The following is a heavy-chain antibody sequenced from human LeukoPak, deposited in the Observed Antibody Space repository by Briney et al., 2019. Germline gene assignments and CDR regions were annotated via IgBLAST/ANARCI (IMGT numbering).Heavy chain of an antibody. CDR3: ARSPREQWLVLGAFDI. CDR1: GGSISSSSYC. V-gene: IGHV4-39*01. J-gene: IGHJ3*02. Sequence: SETLSLTCTASGGSISSSSYCWGWIRQPPGKGLEWIGSIYYSGSTYYNPSLKSRVTISVDTSKNQFSLKLSSVTAADTAVYYCARSPREQWLVLGAFDIWGQGTMVTVSS. CDR2: IYYSGST. D-gene: IGHD6-19*01.